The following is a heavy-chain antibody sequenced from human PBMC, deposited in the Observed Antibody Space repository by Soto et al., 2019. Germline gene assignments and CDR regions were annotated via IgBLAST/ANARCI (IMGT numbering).Heavy chain of an antibody. V-gene: IGHV7-4-1*01. J-gene: IGHJ4*02. CDR2: IDTNTGRP. CDR1: GYTFTNFA. D-gene: IGHD3-10*01. Sequence: QVQLVQSGSELKKPGASVRVSCKTSGYTFTNFAVNWVRQAPGQGLEWMGWIDTNTGRPTYAQDFIGRFVFSLDISVTTAFLQISTRNTEDTAVYYCERECSYMWGGKNYFDYWGQGTLVTVAS. CDR3: ERECSYMWGGKNYFDY.